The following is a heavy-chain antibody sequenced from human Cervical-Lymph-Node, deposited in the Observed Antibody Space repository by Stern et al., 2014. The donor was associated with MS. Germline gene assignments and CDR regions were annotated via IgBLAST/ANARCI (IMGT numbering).Heavy chain of an antibody. V-gene: IGHV1-69*01. Sequence: VQLVQSGAEVKKPGSSVKVSCKASGGTFSSYAISWVRQAPGQGLEWMGGIIPIFGTANYAQKFQGRVTITADESTSTAYMELSSLRSEDTAVYYCARDHPSGYDSYYYYYGMDVWGQGTTVTVSS. CDR1: GGTFSSYA. CDR2: IIPIFGTA. J-gene: IGHJ6*02. CDR3: ARDHPSGYDSYYYYYGMDV. D-gene: IGHD5-12*01.